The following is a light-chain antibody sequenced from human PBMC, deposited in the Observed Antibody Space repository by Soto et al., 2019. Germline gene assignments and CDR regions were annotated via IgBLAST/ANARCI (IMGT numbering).Light chain of an antibody. CDR2: KAS. J-gene: IGKJ4*01. CDR1: QSISGL. Sequence: DIQMTQSPSTLSASVGDRVTITCRASQSISGLLAWYQQKPGKAPKLLIYKASGLESGVPSRFSGSGSGTEFTLTINGLQPDDFATYYCQQYGRSPLTFGGGTKVDIK. CDR3: QQYGRSPLT. V-gene: IGKV1-5*03.